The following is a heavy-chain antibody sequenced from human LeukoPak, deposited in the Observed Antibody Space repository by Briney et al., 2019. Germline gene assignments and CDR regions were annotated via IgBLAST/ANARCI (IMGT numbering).Heavy chain of an antibody. D-gene: IGHD3-10*01. CDR2: IYSGGST. J-gene: IGHJ4*02. CDR1: GFTVSSNY. Sequence: PGGSLRLSCAASGFTVSSNYMSWVRQAPGKGLEWVSVIYSGGSTYYADSVKGRFTISRDNSKNTLYLQMNSLRAEDTAVYYCAKDDVGYYGSGSRYYFDYWGQGTLVTASS. V-gene: IGHV3-53*05. CDR3: AKDDVGYYGSGSRYYFDY.